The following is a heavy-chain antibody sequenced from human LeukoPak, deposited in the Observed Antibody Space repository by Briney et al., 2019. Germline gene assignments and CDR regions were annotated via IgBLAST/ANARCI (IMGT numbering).Heavy chain of an antibody. J-gene: IGHJ3*02. CDR1: GGTFSSYA. V-gene: IGHV1-69*13. Sequence: ASVKVSCKASGGTFSSYAISWVRQAPGQGLEWMGGIIPIFGTANYAQKFQGRVTITADESTSTAYMELSSLRSEDTAVYYCARDKDRYCSSTSCSRDAFDIWGQGTMVTASS. CDR2: IIPIFGTA. D-gene: IGHD2-2*01. CDR3: ARDKDRYCSSTSCSRDAFDI.